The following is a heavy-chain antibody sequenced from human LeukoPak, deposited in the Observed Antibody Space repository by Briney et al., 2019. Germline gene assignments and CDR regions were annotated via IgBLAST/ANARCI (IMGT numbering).Heavy chain of an antibody. Sequence: SQTLSLTCTVSGGSIGSGDYYWIWIRQPPGKTLEWIGYIYYSGSTYYNPSLKSRVTISVDTSKNQFSLKLSSVTAADTAVYYCARSYGDYRFDPWGQGTLVTVS. D-gene: IGHD4-17*01. J-gene: IGHJ5*02. CDR2: IYYSGST. V-gene: IGHV4-30-4*01. CDR1: GGSIGSGDYY. CDR3: ARSYGDYRFDP.